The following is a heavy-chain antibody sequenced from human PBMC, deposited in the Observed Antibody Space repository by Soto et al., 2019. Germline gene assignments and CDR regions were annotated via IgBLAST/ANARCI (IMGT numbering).Heavy chain of an antibody. CDR3: ARTRPVLLWFGEHPRRSHPEFDP. CDR2: INPNSGGT. J-gene: IGHJ5*02. D-gene: IGHD3-10*01. CDR1: GYTFTGYY. V-gene: IGHV1-2*02. Sequence: ASVKVSCKASGYTFTGYYMHWVRQAPGQGLEWMGWINPNSGGTNYAQKFQGRVTMTRDTSISTAYMELSRLRSDDTAVYYCARTRPVLLWFGEHPRRSHPEFDPWGQGTLVTVSS.